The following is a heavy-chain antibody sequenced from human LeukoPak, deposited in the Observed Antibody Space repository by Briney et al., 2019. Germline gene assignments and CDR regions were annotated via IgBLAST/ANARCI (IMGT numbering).Heavy chain of an antibody. CDR3: ARLAYYGSGSYIFDY. J-gene: IGHJ4*02. D-gene: IGHD3-10*01. CDR2: IKQDGSEK. Sequence: HPGGSLRLSRAASGFTFSSYWMSWVRQAPGKGLEWVANIKQDGSEKYYVDSVKGRFTISRDNAKNSLYLQMNSLRAEDTAVYYCARLAYYGSGSYIFDYWGQGTLVTVS. CDR1: GFTFSSYW. V-gene: IGHV3-7*01.